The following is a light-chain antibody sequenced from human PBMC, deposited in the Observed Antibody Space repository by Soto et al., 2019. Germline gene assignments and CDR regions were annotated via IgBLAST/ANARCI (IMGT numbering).Light chain of an antibody. V-gene: IGLV2-14*03. J-gene: IGLJ3*02. CDR2: DIN. CDR3: SPYTTSSTWV. CDR1: RSDVGTYDY. Sequence: QSALSQPASVSGSPGQSITISCTGSRSDVGTYDYVSWFQHHPGKAPKLMIYDINNRPSGVSNRFSGSKSGNTASLTISGLQAEDEADYYCSPYTTSSTWVFGGGTKLTVL.